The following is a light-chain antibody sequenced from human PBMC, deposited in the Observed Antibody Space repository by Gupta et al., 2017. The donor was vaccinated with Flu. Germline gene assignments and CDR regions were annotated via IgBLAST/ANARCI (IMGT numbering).Light chain of an antibody. Sequence: DIQMTQSPSSLSASVGDRVTITCRASQSISRYLNWYQVKPGKAPKLLIYAAPSWQRGVPSRFSGGGYGTEVDVTISSRQQEDFETYYCQQTDDNHAIAFGGGTKVEIK. J-gene: IGKJ4*01. CDR2: AAP. CDR3: QQTDDNHAIA. V-gene: IGKV1-39*01. CDR1: QSISRY.